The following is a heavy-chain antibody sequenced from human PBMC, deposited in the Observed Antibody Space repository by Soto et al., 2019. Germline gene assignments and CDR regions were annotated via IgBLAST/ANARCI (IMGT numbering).Heavy chain of an antibody. J-gene: IGHJ4*02. V-gene: IGHV4-59*01. CDR2: TYYSGST. Sequence: SETLSLTCTVSGGSMIAYYWNWMRQPPGKGLQWIGYTYYSGSTTYNPSLKSRVTISVDSSKNQFSLKLDSVTPADTALHYCARQGNDAEGFDHWGQGTLVTVSS. CDR3: ARQGNDAEGFDH. D-gene: IGHD5-12*01. CDR1: GGSMIAYY.